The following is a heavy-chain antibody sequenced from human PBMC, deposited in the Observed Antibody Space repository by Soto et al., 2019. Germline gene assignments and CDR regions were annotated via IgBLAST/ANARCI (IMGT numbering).Heavy chain of an antibody. CDR3: VGSYSQSLNGLDY. D-gene: IGHD1-26*01. CDR1: GFTVSDNY. Sequence: PGGSLRLSCAASGFTVSDNYMNWVRQAPGKGLEWVSVIYTGGATYYADSVKGRFTISRDSSKNTLYLQMNSLRAEDTATYYCVGSYSQSLNGLDYWGQGTLVTVSS. V-gene: IGHV3-53*01. J-gene: IGHJ4*02. CDR2: IYTGGAT.